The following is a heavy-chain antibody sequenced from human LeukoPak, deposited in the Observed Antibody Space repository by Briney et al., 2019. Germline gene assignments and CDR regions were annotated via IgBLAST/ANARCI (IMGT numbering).Heavy chain of an antibody. V-gene: IGHV3-23*01. CDR1: GFTFSTFA. J-gene: IGHJ6*02. D-gene: IGHD2-8*02. CDR2: IGANVGST. CDR3: TKSTDYWYYGMDV. Sequence: GGFLRLSCVASGFTFSTFAMYWLRQAPGKGLEWVSAIGANVGSTSYADSVRGRFTISRDNSRNTLYLQMSSLRTDDTATYYCTKSTDYWYYGMDVWGQGTTVTVSS.